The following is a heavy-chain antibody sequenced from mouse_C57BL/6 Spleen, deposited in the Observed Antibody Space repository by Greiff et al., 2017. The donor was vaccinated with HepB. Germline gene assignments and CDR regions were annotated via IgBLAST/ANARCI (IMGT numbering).Heavy chain of an antibody. Sequence: QVQLQQPGAELVKPGASVKLSCKASGYTFTSYWMQWVKQRPGQGLEWIGEIDPSDSYTNYNQKFKGKATLTVDTSSSTAYMQLSSLTSEDSAVYDCARGGVYSNYGYFDVWGTGTTVTVSA. D-gene: IGHD2-5*01. V-gene: IGHV1-50*01. CDR2: IDPSDSYT. CDR3: ARGGVYSNYGYFDV. J-gene: IGHJ1*03. CDR1: GYTFTSYW.